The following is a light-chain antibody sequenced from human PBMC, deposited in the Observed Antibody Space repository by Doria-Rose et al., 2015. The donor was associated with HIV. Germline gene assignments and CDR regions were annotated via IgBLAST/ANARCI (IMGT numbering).Light chain of an antibody. Sequence: DIQVTQSPSSVSASVGDRVTITCRASEAVSSWLVWYQQKPGKAPKVLIYAASTLQSGVPSRFSGSGFGTDFTLTISNLQPEDFATYYCRQSNSFPITFGQGTRLEIK. J-gene: IGKJ5*01. V-gene: IGKV1-12*01. CDR3: RQSNSFPIT. CDR2: AAS. CDR1: EAVSSW.